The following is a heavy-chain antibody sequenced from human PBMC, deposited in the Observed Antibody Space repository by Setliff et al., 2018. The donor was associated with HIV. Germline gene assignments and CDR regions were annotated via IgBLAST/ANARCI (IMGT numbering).Heavy chain of an antibody. CDR3: ARDPGHGSYDY. V-gene: IGHV3-7*01. CDR1: GFTFSSYW. Sequence: PGGSLRLSCAASGFTFSSYWMSWVRQAPGKGLEWVADIKQDGSEKFYVDSVKGRFTISRDNAKNSLYLQMSNLRADDTGLYFCARDPGHGSYDYWGQGTLVTVSS. J-gene: IGHJ4*02. CDR2: IKQDGSEK.